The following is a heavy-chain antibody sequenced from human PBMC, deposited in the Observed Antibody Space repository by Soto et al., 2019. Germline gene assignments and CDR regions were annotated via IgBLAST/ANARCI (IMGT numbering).Heavy chain of an antibody. CDR1: GYTFTSYG. J-gene: IGHJ4*02. CDR3: AREPNYFDY. Sequence: QVQLVQSGAAVKKPGASVKVSCKASGYTFTSYGISWVRQAPGQGLEWMGWISAHNGNKKYAQKLQGRVTMTTDTSTSTADMELTSLRSDDTAVYYCAREPNYFDYGGQGTLVTVSS. V-gene: IGHV1-18*01. CDR2: ISAHNGNK.